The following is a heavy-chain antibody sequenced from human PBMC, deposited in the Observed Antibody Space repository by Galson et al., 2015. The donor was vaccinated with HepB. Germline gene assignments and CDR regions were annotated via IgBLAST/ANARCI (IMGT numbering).Heavy chain of an antibody. CDR3: ANLGPYASTFFSTNDF. Sequence: SVKVSCKASGYSFTGYYMHWVRQAPGQGLEWMGRINPNGGGTTYAQKFQGRVTMTRDTSISTAYMELSSLRSDDTAVYYCANLGPYASTFFSTNDFWGQGTQVIVSS. D-gene: IGHD3-22*01. CDR2: INPNGGGT. V-gene: IGHV1-2*06. CDR1: GYSFTGYY. J-gene: IGHJ4*02.